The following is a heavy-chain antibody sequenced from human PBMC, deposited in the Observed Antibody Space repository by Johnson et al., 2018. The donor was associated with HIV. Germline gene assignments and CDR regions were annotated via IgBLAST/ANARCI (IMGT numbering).Heavy chain of an antibody. CDR2: ISYDGSNK. V-gene: IGHV3-30*03. CDR3: ASAEIAAAATGHDAFDI. CDR1: GFTFSSYW. Sequence: QVQLVESGGGLVQPGGSLRLSCAASGFTFSSYWMSWVRQAPGKGLEWVAVISYDGSNKYYADSVKGRFTISRDNSKNTLYLQMNSLRAEDTAVYYCASAEIAAAATGHDAFDIWGQGTMVTVSS. D-gene: IGHD6-13*01. J-gene: IGHJ3*02.